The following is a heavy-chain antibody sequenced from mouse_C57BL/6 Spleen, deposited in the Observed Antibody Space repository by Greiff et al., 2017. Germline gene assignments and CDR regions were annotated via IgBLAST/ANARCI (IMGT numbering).Heavy chain of an antibody. CDR1: GYTFTSYW. V-gene: IGHV1-64*01. D-gene: IGHD2-3*01. CDR2: IHPNSGST. J-gene: IGHJ4*01. Sequence: VQLQQPGAELVKPGASVKLSCKASGYTFTSYWMHWVKQNPGQGLEWIGMIHPNSGSTNYNEKFKSKATLTVDKSSSTAYMRLSSLTSEDSAVYYCARYDGYYAMDYWGQGTSVTVSS. CDR3: ARYDGYYAMDY.